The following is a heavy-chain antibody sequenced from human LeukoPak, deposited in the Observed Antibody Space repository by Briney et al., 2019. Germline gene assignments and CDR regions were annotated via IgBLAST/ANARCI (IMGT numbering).Heavy chain of an antibody. Sequence: GASVKVSCKASGYTFTSYGISWVRQAPGQGLEWMGWISAYNGNTNYAQKLQGRVTMTTDTSTSTAYMELRSLRSDDTAVYYCARLYCSGGSCYPSDYWGQGTLVTVSS. J-gene: IGHJ4*02. CDR3: ARLYCSGGSCYPSDY. D-gene: IGHD2-15*01. CDR1: GYTFTSYG. V-gene: IGHV1-18*01. CDR2: ISAYNGNT.